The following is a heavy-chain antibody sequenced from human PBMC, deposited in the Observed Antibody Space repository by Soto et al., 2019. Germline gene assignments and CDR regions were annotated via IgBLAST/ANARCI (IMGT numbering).Heavy chain of an antibody. J-gene: IGHJ4*02. CDR2: MYYSEST. Sequence: PSDTLSLPCTFSGGSITTGGYYWSWIRQLPGKGLECIGHMYYSESTYYNPSLKSRVSMSLDTSKKQFSLKLSFVTAADTAMYYCARTKCSGGSCYPWSLDYWGQGPPVTVFS. D-gene: IGHD2-15*01. CDR3: ARTKCSGGSCYPWSLDY. CDR1: GGSITTGGYY. V-gene: IGHV4-31*03.